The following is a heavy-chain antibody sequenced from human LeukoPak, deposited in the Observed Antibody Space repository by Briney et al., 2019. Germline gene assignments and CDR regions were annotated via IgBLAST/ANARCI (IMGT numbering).Heavy chain of an antibody. Sequence: GGSLRLSCAASGFTFSSYAMSWVRQAPGKGLEWVSAISGSGGSTYYADSVKGRFTISRDNSKNTLYLQMNSLRAEDTAVYYCARERYYYDSSGYQLDYWGQGTLVTVSS. CDR2: ISGSGGST. CDR1: GFTFSSYA. V-gene: IGHV3-23*01. CDR3: ARERYYYDSSGYQLDY. D-gene: IGHD3-22*01. J-gene: IGHJ4*02.